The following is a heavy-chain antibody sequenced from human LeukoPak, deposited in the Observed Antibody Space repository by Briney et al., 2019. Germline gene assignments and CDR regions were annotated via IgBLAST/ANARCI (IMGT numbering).Heavy chain of an antibody. D-gene: IGHD2-15*01. CDR2: INSDGSST. V-gene: IGHV3-74*01. CDR3: ARDLQETPAGYCSGGSCYYYYYGMDV. J-gene: IGHJ6*02. Sequence: GGSLRLSCAASGFTFSSYWMHWVRQAPGKGLVWVSRINSDGSSTNYADSVKGRFTISRDNAKNTLYLQMNSLRAEDTAVYYCARDLQETPAGYCSGGSCYYYYYGMDVWGQGTTVTVSS. CDR1: GFTFSSYW.